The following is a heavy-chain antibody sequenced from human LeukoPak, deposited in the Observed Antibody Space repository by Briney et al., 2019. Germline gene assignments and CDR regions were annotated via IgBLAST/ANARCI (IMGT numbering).Heavy chain of an antibody. CDR3: AKVPGAPYYFDY. CDR1: GFTFSSYA. V-gene: IGHV3-23*01. Sequence: PGGSLRLSCATSGFTFSSYAVSWVRQAPGKGLEWVSTISGSGGSTYYADSVKGRFTISRDNSKNTLYLQMNSLRAEDTAVYYCAKVPGAPYYFDYWGQGTLVTVSS. D-gene: IGHD1-26*01. J-gene: IGHJ4*02. CDR2: ISGSGGST.